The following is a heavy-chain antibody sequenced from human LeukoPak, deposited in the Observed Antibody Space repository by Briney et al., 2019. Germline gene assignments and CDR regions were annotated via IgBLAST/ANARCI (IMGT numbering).Heavy chain of an antibody. CDR3: ASGKETSMAQGY. J-gene: IGHJ4*02. V-gene: IGHV3-53*01. CDR1: GFTVSSNY. D-gene: IGHD5-18*01. CDR2: IYSGGSI. Sequence: PGGSLRLSCAVSGFTVSSNYMTSVRHAPGKGLEWVSVIYSGGSIYYADSVKGRFTISRDISKNTVDLQLNSLRAEDTAVYYCASGKETSMAQGYWGQGTLVTVSS.